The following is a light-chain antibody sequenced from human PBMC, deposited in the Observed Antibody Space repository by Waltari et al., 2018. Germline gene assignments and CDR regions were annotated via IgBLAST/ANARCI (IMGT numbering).Light chain of an antibody. J-gene: IGLJ3*02. CDR1: SGHSSYA. CDR3: QAWGTGTKRM. CDR2: LNSDGSH. V-gene: IGLV4-69*01. Sequence: QVVLTQSPSASASLGASVKLTCTLSSGHSSYAIAWHQQQPEKGPRYLMKLNSDGSHRKGDGIPDRFAGSSSGAERYLIISSLQSEDEGDYYRQAWGTGTKRMFGGGTRLAVL.